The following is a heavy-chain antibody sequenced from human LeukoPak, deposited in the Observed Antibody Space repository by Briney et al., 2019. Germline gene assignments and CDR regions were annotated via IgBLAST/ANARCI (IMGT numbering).Heavy chain of an antibody. J-gene: IGHJ4*02. V-gene: IGHV1-2*02. CDR1: GYTFTGYY. D-gene: IGHD2-15*01. Sequence: ASVKVSCKSSGYTFTGYYMHWVRQAPGQGLAWMGWINPNSGGTNYAQKFQGRVTMTRDTSISTAYMELSRLRSDDTAVYYCARSKGGGIFEHYWGQGTLVTVSS. CDR3: ARSKGGGIFEHY. CDR2: INPNSGGT.